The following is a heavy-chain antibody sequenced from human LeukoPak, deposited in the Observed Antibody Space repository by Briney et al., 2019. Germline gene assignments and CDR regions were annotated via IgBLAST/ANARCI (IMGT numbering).Heavy chain of an antibody. Sequence: ASVKVSCKASGYTFISYGITWVRQAPGQGLEWMGWISAYNGDTNYAQKLQGRVTMTTDTSTSTAYMELRSVRSDDTAVYYCARDTAAAGIIYYYYGMDVWGEGTTVTVSS. CDR3: ARDTAAAGIIYYYYGMDV. V-gene: IGHV1-18*01. CDR2: ISAYNGDT. J-gene: IGHJ6*04. CDR1: GYTFISYG. D-gene: IGHD6-13*01.